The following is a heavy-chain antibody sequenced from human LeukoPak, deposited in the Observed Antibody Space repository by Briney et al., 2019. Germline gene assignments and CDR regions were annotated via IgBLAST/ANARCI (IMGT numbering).Heavy chain of an antibody. CDR1: GFTFSSYA. J-gene: IGHJ4*02. CDR2: ISGSGGST. Sequence: GGSLRLSCAASGFTFSSYAMSWVRQAQGKGLEWVSAISGSGGSTYYADSVKGRFTISRDNSKNTLYLQMSSLRAEDTAVYYCAKDRGSGCPYYWGQGTLVTVSS. D-gene: IGHD3-10*01. V-gene: IGHV3-23*01. CDR3: AKDRGSGCPYY.